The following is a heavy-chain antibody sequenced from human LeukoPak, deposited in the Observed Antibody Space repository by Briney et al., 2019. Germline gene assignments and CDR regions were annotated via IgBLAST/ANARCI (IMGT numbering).Heavy chain of an antibody. J-gene: IGHJ2*01. D-gene: IGHD7-27*01. CDR1: GFTFSDYY. CDR3: ARLKLGYWYFDL. V-gene: IGHV3-11*01. Sequence: GGSLRLSCAASGFTFSDYYMSWIRQVPGKGLEWVSYIGLSDTSTYYADSLKGRFAISRDNAKDSLYLHLHSLRAEDTAVYYCARLKLGYWYFDLWGRGTLVTVSS. CDR2: IGLSDTST.